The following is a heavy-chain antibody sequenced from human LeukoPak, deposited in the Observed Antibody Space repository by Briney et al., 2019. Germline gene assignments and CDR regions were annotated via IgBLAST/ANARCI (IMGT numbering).Heavy chain of an antibody. J-gene: IGHJ3*02. CDR3: ARDYFTRYCSGGSCYFDAFDI. CDR2: IYTSGST. D-gene: IGHD2-15*01. V-gene: IGHV4-4*07. Sequence: SETLFLTCTVSGGSMSSYYWSWIRQPAGKGLEWIGRIYTSGSTNYNPSLKSRVTMSVDTSKNQFSLKLSSVTAADTAVYYCARDYFTRYCSGGSCYFDAFDIWGQGTMVTVSS. CDR1: GGSMSSYY.